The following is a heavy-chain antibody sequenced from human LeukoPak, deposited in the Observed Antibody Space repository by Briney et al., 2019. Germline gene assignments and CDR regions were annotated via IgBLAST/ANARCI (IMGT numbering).Heavy chain of an antibody. V-gene: IGHV5-51*01. D-gene: IGHD3-3*01. Sequence: GESLKISCKGSGYSFTSYWIGWVRQMPGKGLEWMGIIYPGDSDTRYSPSFQGQVTISADKSISTAYLQWSSLKASDTAMYYCARQGSTYYDFWRGYSSYEPIDYWGQGTLVTVSS. CDR3: ARQGSTYYDFWRGYSSYEPIDY. CDR2: IYPGDSDT. CDR1: GYSFTSYW. J-gene: IGHJ4*02.